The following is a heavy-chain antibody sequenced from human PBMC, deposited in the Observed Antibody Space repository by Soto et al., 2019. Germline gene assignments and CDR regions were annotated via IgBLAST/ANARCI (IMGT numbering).Heavy chain of an antibody. J-gene: IGHJ4*02. CDR3: ARDLDGSGGSHDY. D-gene: IGHD3-10*01. Sequence: SETLSLTCTVSGGSISSSSYYWGWIRQPPGKGLEWIGSIYYSGSTYYNPSLKGRVTISVDTSKNQFSLKLSSVTAADTAVYYCARDLDGSGGSHDYWGQGTLVTVSS. CDR1: GGSISSSSYY. CDR2: IYYSGST. V-gene: IGHV4-39*02.